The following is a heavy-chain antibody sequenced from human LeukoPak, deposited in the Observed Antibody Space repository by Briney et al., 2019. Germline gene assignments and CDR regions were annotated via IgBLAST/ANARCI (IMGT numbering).Heavy chain of an antibody. CDR1: GGSFSGYY. V-gene: IGHV4-34*01. CDR3: ARHDYAATNWFDP. CDR2: INHSGST. J-gene: IGHJ5*02. Sequence: KPSETLSLTCAVYGGSFSGYYWSWIRQPPGKGLEWIGEINHSGSTNYNPSLKSRVTISVDTSKNQFSLKLSSVTAADTAVYYCARHDYAATNWFDPWGQGTLVTVSS. D-gene: IGHD4-17*01.